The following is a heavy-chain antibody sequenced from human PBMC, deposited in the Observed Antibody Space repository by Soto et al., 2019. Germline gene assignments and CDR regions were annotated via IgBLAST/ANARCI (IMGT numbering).Heavy chain of an antibody. J-gene: IGHJ4*02. CDR1: GYTFTGYA. CDR3: ARGSGYYYWDDY. D-gene: IGHD3-22*01. CDR2: INAGNGNT. Sequence: ASVKVSCKASGYTFTGYAMHWVRQAPGQRLEWMGWINAGNGNTKYSQKFQGRVTITRDTSASTAYMELSSLRSEDTAVYYCARGSGYYYWDDYWGQGTLVTGSA. V-gene: IGHV1-3*01.